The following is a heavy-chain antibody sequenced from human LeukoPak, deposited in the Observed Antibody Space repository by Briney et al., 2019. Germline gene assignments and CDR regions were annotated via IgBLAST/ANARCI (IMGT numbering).Heavy chain of an antibody. J-gene: IGHJ4*02. D-gene: IGHD5-18*01. V-gene: IGHV3-33*06. CDR2: IWYDGSNK. CDR3: VKVSGYSYGPFDY. Sequence: GRSLRLSCAASGFTFSSYGMHWVRQAPGKGLEWVAVIWYDGSNKYYADSVKGRFTISRDNSKNTLYLQMNSLRAEDTAVYYCVKVSGYSYGPFDYWGQGTLVTVSS. CDR1: GFTFSSYG.